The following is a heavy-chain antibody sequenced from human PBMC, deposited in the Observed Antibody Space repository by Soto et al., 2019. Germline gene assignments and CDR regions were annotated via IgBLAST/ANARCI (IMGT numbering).Heavy chain of an antibody. CDR1: GFTVSSNY. Sequence: GGSLRLSCAASGFTVSSNYMSWVRQAPGKGLEWVSVIYSGGSTYYADSVKGRFTISRDNSKNTLYLQMNSLRAEDTAVYYCARDRIAADRSRYSYGMDVWGQGTTVTVYS. D-gene: IGHD6-13*01. CDR2: IYSGGST. V-gene: IGHV3-53*01. CDR3: ARDRIAADRSRYSYGMDV. J-gene: IGHJ6*02.